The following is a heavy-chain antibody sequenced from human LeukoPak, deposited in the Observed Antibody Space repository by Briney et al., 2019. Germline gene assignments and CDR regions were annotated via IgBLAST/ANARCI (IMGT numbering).Heavy chain of an antibody. J-gene: IGHJ3*02. Sequence: SETLSLTCTVSGGSISSSSYYWGWIRQPPGKGLEWIGSIYYSGSTYYNPSLKSRVTISVDTSKNQFSLKLSSVTAADTAVYYCARLTTVDTAIIGAFDIWGQGTMVTVSS. V-gene: IGHV4-39*01. CDR3: ARLTTVDTAIIGAFDI. D-gene: IGHD5-18*01. CDR1: GGSISSSSYY. CDR2: IYYSGST.